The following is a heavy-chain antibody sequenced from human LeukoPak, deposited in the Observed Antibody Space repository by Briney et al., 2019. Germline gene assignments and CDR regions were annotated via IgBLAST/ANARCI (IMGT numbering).Heavy chain of an antibody. J-gene: IGHJ4*02. CDR3: AKGGQTDRFDY. V-gene: IGHV3-23*01. D-gene: IGHD5-12*01. Sequence: PGGSLRLSCAASGFTFTTYAMSWVRQAPGKGLEWFSGISGSGGNTYYADSVKGRFTISRDNSKSTLYLQMNSLRAEDTAVFYCAKGGQTDRFDYWGQGTLVTVSS. CDR2: ISGSGGNT. CDR1: GFTFTTYA.